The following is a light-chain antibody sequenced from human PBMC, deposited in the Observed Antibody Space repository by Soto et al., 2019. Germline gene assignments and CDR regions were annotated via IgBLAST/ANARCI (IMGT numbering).Light chain of an antibody. CDR3: QHYNSYSEA. J-gene: IGKJ1*01. CDR1: QSISSW. Sequence: DIQVTQSPSTLSASIGDGVTITCRASQSISSWLAWYQQKPGKAPKLLIYDASSLESGVPSRFSGSGSGTEFTLTISSLQPDDFATYYCQHYNSYSEAFGQGTKVDI. V-gene: IGKV1-5*01. CDR2: DAS.